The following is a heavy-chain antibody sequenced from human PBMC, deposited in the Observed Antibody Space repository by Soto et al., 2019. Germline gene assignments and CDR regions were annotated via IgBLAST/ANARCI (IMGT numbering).Heavy chain of an antibody. V-gene: IGHV3-48*02. Sequence: EVQLVESGGGLVQPGGSLRLSCAASGFTFSSYSMNWVRQAPGKGLEWVSYISSSSSTIYYADSVKGRFTISRDNAKNSRCLQMNSLRDEDTAVYYWARPEYSSSSYGMDVWGQGTTVTVSS. CDR1: GFTFSSYS. D-gene: IGHD6-6*01. J-gene: IGHJ6*02. CDR2: ISSSSSTI. CDR3: ARPEYSSSSYGMDV.